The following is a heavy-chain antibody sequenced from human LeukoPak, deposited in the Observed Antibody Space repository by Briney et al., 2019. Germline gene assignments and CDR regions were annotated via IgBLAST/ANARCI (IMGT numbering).Heavy chain of an antibody. CDR1: GFTFSDYW. Sequence: GGSLRLSCAASGFTFSDYWLHWVRQAPGKGLAWVSRINPDGSTTVYADPVKGRSTISRDNAKNTLYLQMNSLGAEDTAVYCCARDDYWGQGTLVTASS. V-gene: IGHV3-74*01. CDR3: ARDDY. J-gene: IGHJ4*02. CDR2: INPDGSTT.